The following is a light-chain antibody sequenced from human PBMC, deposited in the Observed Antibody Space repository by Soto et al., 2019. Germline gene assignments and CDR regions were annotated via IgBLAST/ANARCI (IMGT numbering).Light chain of an antibody. Sequence: DIQLTQSPSYLSASVGDRVTITCRASQSISTYVNWYQQKPGKSPQLLIHAASSLQGGVPSSFSGSGSGTDFTLIISSLHPEDFATDYCQQRSSIPYVFGQATKLEI. CDR3: QQRSSIPYV. V-gene: IGKV1-39*01. CDR1: QSISTY. CDR2: AAS. J-gene: IGKJ2*01.